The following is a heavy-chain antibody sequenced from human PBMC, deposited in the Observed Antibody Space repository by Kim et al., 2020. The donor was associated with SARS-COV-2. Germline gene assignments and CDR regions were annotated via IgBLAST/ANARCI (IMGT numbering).Heavy chain of an antibody. Sequence: YDQKFQGRVTMTRDTSTSPVYMELSSLRSEDTAVYYCARATTVVTPVFVYWGQGTLVTVSS. J-gene: IGHJ4*02. D-gene: IGHD4-17*01. CDR3: ARATTVVTPVFVY. V-gene: IGHV1-46*01.